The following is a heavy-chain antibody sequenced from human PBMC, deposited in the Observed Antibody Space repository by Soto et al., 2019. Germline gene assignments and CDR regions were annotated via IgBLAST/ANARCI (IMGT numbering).Heavy chain of an antibody. CDR1: GYTFTSYY. V-gene: IGHV1-46*01. CDR3: ARAIGYYGSGSYGGSHYYYYYGMDV. J-gene: IGHJ6*02. Sequence: GASVKVSCKASGYTFTSYYMHWVRQAPGQGLEWMGIINPSGGSTSYAQKFQGRVTMTRDTSTSTVYMELSSLRSEDTAVYYCARAIGYYGSGSYGGSHYYYYYGMDVWGQGTTVTVSS. CDR2: INPSGGST. D-gene: IGHD3-10*01.